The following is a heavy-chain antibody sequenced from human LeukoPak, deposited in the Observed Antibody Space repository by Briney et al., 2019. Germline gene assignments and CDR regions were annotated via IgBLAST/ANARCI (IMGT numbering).Heavy chain of an antibody. J-gene: IGHJ6*03. D-gene: IGHD6-13*01. CDR1: GYTLTELS. CDR3: ATSFPAADTYYYYYLMVV. Sequence: APVKVSCKVSGYTLTELSIRWVRQAPGKGLEWMGGFDPEDGETIYAQKFQARVTMTEDTSTGTAYMELSSVRSEDTAVYYCATSFPAADTYYYYYLMVVWGKGTTVTVSS. V-gene: IGHV1-24*01. CDR2: FDPEDGET.